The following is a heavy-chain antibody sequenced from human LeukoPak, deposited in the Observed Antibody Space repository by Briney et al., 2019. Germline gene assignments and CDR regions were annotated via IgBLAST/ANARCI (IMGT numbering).Heavy chain of an antibody. CDR1: GGSVSSDY. D-gene: IGHD4-17*01. CDR2: IHYTRNT. Sequence: SETLSLTCTVSGGSVSSDYWNWIRQPPGKGLEWIGCIHYTRNTNDNPSLKSRVTISMDASKNQFSLKLSSVTAADTALYYCARRSTYGFFDYWGQGTLVTVSS. CDR3: ARRSTYGFFDY. J-gene: IGHJ4*02. V-gene: IGHV4-59*08.